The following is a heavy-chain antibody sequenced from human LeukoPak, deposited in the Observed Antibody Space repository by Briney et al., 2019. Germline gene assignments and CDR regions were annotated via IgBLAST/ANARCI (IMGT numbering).Heavy chain of an antibody. D-gene: IGHD2-2*01. J-gene: IGHJ6*02. V-gene: IGHV1-24*01. CDR3: ATRGVVPAAVAYYYYGMDV. CDR1: GYTLTELY. Sequence: ASVKVSCKVSGYTLTELYMHWVRQAPGKGLEWMGGFDPEDGETIYAQKFQGRVTMTEDTSTDTAYMELSSLRSEDTAVYYCATRGVVPAAVAYYYYGMDVWGQGTTVTVSS. CDR2: FDPEDGET.